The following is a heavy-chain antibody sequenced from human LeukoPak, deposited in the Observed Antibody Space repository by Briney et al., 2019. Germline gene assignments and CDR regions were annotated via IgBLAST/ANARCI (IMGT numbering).Heavy chain of an antibody. V-gene: IGHV3-11*04. D-gene: IGHD3-22*01. CDR3: ARSVGYYDSSGYYHDY. CDR1: GFTFSDYY. CDR2: ISSSGSTI. J-gene: IGHJ4*02. Sequence: GSLRLSCAASGFTFSDYYMSWIRQAPGKGLEWVSYISSSGSTIYYADSVKGRFTISRDNAKNSLYLQMNSLIAEDTAVYYCARSVGYYDSSGYYHDYWGQGTLVTVSS.